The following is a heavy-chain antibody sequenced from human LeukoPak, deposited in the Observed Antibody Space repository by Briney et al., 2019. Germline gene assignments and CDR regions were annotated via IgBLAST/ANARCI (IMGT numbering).Heavy chain of an antibody. CDR1: GGSISSYY. CDR3: ARGDPRGDYFDY. V-gene: IGHV4-59*12. J-gene: IGHJ4*02. D-gene: IGHD3-16*01. Sequence: SETLSLTCTVSGGSISSYYWSWIRQPPGKGLEWIGYIYYSGSTNYNPSLKSRVTISVDTSKNQFSLKLSSVTAADTAVYYCARGDPRGDYFDYWGQGTLVTVSS. CDR2: IYYSGST.